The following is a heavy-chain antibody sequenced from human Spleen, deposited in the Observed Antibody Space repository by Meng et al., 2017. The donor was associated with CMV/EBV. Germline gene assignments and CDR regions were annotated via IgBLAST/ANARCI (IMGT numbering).Heavy chain of an antibody. CDR3: AKDWVRYLDWVFSD. V-gene: IGHV3-9*01. D-gene: IGHD3-9*01. CDR2: ITWDSSMI. J-gene: IGHJ4*02. Sequence: GGSLRLSCAASGFTFGEYAMHWVRQTPGKGLEWVSGITWDSSMIDYADSVKGRFTISRDNAKNSVYLEMNSLRDEDTALYYCAKDWVRYLDWVFSDWGQGALVTVSS. CDR1: GFTFGEYA.